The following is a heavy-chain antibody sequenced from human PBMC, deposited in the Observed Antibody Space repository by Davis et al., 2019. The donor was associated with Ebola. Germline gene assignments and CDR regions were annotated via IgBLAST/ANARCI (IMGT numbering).Heavy chain of an antibody. Sequence: GESLKISCAASGFTFSSYWLHWVRQAPGKGLVWVSRISSDGSSTSYADSVKGRFTVSRDNAKNTLYLQMDSLRAEDTAVYYCARFGGHSSGHFDYWGQGTLVTVSS. D-gene: IGHD6-19*01. CDR3: ARFGGHSSGHFDY. V-gene: IGHV3-74*01. CDR2: ISSDGSST. J-gene: IGHJ4*02. CDR1: GFTFSSYW.